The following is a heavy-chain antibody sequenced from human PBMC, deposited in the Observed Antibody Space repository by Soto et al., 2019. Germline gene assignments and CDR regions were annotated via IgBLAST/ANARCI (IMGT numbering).Heavy chain of an antibody. V-gene: IGHV1-69*01. CDR1: GGTFSSYA. CDR2: IIPIFGTA. D-gene: IGHD2-2*03. Sequence: QVQLVQSGAEVKKPGSSVKVSCKASGGTFSSYAISWVRQAPGQGLEWMGGIIPIFGTANYAQKFQGRVTITADESTSTAYMELSSLRSEDTAVYYCARDGYCSSPSCYRNAYAFDIWGQGTMVTVSS. CDR3: ARDGYCSSPSCYRNAYAFDI. J-gene: IGHJ3*02.